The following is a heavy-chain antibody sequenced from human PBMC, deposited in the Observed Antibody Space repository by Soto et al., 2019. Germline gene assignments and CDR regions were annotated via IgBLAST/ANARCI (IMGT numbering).Heavy chain of an antibody. CDR2: ISYDGSNK. CDR1: GFTFSSYG. V-gene: IGHV3-30*18. J-gene: IGHJ6*02. Sequence: GGSLRLSCAASGFTFSSYGMHWVRQAPGKGLEWVAVISYDGSNKYYADSVKGRFTISRDNSKNTLYLQMNSLRAEDTAVYYCAKGLDRLRYFDWLYSYYGMDVWGQGTTVTVSS. CDR3: AKGLDRLRYFDWLYSYYGMDV. D-gene: IGHD3-9*01.